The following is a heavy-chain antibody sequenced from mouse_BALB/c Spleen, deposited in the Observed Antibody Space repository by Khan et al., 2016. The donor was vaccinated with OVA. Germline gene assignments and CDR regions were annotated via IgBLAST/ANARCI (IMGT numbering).Heavy chain of an antibody. CDR2: INPSTGYT. CDR3: ARRGLRWDFDY. CDR1: GYTFINYW. D-gene: IGHD1-1*01. Sequence: QVQLKQSGAELAKPGASVKMSCKASGYTFINYWILWVKQRPGQGLEWIGYINPSTGYTEYNQNFKDKATLTEDKSSSPAYMQLSSLTSEDSAVYYCARRGLRWDFDYWGQGTTLTVSS. J-gene: IGHJ2*01. V-gene: IGHV1-7*01.